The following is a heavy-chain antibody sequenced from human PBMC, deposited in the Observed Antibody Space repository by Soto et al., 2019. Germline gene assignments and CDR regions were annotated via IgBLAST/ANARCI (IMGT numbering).Heavy chain of an antibody. V-gene: IGHV3-23*01. D-gene: IGHD1-26*01. Sequence: PGGSLRLSCAASGLTFNSSVMGWSFQAPGKGLEWVSAISGSGGSTYYADSVKGRFTISRDNSKNTLYLQMNSLRAEDTAVYYCAKVSRGSYSYLGYWGQGTLVTVSS. CDR1: GLTFNSSV. J-gene: IGHJ4*02. CDR3: AKVSRGSYSYLGY. CDR2: ISGSGGST.